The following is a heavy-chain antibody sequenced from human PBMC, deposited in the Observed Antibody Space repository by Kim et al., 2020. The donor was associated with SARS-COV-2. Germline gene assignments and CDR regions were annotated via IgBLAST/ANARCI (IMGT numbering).Heavy chain of an antibody. J-gene: IGHJ6*02. CDR1: GASMSSSRYQ. CDR3: ARVEVGPHGLDV. Sequence: SETLSLTCTVSGASMSSSRYQWGWIRQPPGKGLEWIGSIYYSGSTYYNPSLKSRVTIFVDTSKNQFSLKLSSVTAADTAVYYCARVEVGPHGLDVWGQGTTVTVSS. D-gene: IGHD1-26*01. CDR2: IYYSGST. V-gene: IGHV4-39*01.